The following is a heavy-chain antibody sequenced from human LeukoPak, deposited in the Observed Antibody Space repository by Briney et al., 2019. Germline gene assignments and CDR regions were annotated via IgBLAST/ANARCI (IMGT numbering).Heavy chain of an antibody. Sequence: GESLKISCKGSGYSFTSYWIAWVRQMPGKGLEWMGIIYAGDSDTRYSPSFQGQVTISADKSISTAYLQWSSLKASDTAMYYCARPTYCSGDNCPFDIWGQGTMVTVSS. CDR2: IYAGDSDT. V-gene: IGHV5-51*01. CDR3: ARPTYCSGDNCPFDI. J-gene: IGHJ3*02. D-gene: IGHD2-15*01. CDR1: GYSFTSYW.